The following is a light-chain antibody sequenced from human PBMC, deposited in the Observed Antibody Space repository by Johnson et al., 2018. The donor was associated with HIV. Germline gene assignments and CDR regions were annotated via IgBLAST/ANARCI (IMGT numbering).Light chain of an antibody. CDR3: ATWDDSLNGLYV. CDR2: RNN. J-gene: IGLJ1*01. CDR1: SSNIGINT. Sequence: QSVLTQPPSASGTPGQRVTISCSGSSSNIGINTVHWYQQLPGTAPKLLIYRNNLRPSGVPDRFSGSKSGTSASLAISGLQAGDEADSFCATWDDSLNGLYVFGTGTKVTVL. V-gene: IGLV1-44*01.